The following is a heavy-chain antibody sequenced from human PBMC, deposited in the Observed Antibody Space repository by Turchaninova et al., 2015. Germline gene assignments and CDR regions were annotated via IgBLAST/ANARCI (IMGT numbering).Heavy chain of an antibody. J-gene: IGHJ4*02. Sequence: EVQLVQSGAEVKKPGESLRISCKGSGYSFTSYWISWVRQMPGKGLAWMGRLGPSDSSNNYSSLFKCHITMVSDQSISNAYLQWSSRKASDTAMYYCASSQIPGYWGQGTLVTVAS. CDR3: ASSQIPGY. V-gene: IGHV5-10-1*03. CDR1: GYSFTSYW. CDR2: LGPSDSSN.